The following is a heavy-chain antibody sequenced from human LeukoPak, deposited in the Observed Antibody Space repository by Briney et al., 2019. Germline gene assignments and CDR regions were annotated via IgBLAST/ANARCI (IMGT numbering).Heavy chain of an antibody. Sequence: PGGSLRLSCTVSGFSVSDNSVSWVRQAPGKGLEWVSAISGSGGSTYYADSVKGRFTISRDNSKNMLYLQMNSLRDEDTAVYYCANFRSYGLQVDYWGQGTLVTVSS. D-gene: IGHD4-17*01. CDR2: ISGSGGST. CDR1: GFSVSDNS. V-gene: IGHV3-23*01. CDR3: ANFRSYGLQVDY. J-gene: IGHJ4*02.